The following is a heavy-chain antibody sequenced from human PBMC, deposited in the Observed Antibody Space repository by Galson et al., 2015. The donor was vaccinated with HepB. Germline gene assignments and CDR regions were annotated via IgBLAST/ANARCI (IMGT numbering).Heavy chain of an antibody. CDR3: AKDIVATIPYWYFDL. J-gene: IGHJ2*01. CDR2: ISGRGAST. D-gene: IGHD5-12*01. V-gene: IGHV3-23*01. Sequence: SLRLSCAASGFTFSNYAMSWVRQAPGKGLEWVSAISGRGASTYYADSVKGRFTISRDNSKNTLYMQMNSLRAEDTAVYYCAKDIVATIPYWYFDLWGRGTLVTVSS. CDR1: GFTFSNYA.